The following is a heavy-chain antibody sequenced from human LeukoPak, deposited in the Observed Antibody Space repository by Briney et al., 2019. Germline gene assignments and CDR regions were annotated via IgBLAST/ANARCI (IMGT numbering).Heavy chain of an antibody. V-gene: IGHV1-3*03. CDR2: INVGNGDT. J-gene: IGHJ4*02. CDR3: TLYNY. D-gene: IGHD1-14*01. CDR1: GYTFTTYV. Sequence: ASVKVSCKASGYTFTTYVMHWVRQAPGQRLEWMGWINVGNGDTKYSHEFQGRVTITRDTSASTAYMELSSLRSEDMAVYYCTLYNYWGQGTLVTVSS.